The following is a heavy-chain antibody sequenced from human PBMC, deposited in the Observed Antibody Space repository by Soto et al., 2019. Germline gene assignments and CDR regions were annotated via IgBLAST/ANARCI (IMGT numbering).Heavy chain of an antibody. J-gene: IGHJ5*02. CDR2: ISGSGGST. V-gene: IGHV3-23*01. CDR1: GFTFSDYA. D-gene: IGHD6-19*01. Sequence: GGSLRLSCAASGFTFSDYAMNWVRQAPGKGLEWVSAISGSGGSTYYADSVKGRFTISRDNSKNTLYLQMNSLRAEDTAVYYCAKDKLAVAGTAYNWFDPWGQGTLVTVSS. CDR3: AKDKLAVAGTAYNWFDP.